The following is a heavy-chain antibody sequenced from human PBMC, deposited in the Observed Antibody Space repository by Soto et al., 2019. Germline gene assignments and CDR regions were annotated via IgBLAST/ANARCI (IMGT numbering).Heavy chain of an antibody. V-gene: IGHV3-30-3*01. J-gene: IGHJ4*02. D-gene: IGHD3-10*01. CDR3: ARGSAGHYNSGTLLD. Sequence: GGPMDPSRGASVFPFSNYAMHCVRQATVKGLEWVAVISYDGSNEYYVDSVKGRFTISRDNSKNTLYLQMNSLREEDTAVYYCARGSAGHYNSGTLLDWGQGTLVNVSS. CDR1: VFPFSNYA. CDR2: ISYDGSNE.